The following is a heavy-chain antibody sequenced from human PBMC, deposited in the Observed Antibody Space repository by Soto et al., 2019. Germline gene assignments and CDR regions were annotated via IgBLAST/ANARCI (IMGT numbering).Heavy chain of an antibody. CDR1: GFTFSSYS. CDR2: ISSSSSYI. D-gene: IGHD2-2*01. V-gene: IGHV3-21*01. J-gene: IGHJ4*02. Sequence: VGSLRLSCAASGFTFSSYSMNWVRQAPGKGLEWVSSISSSSSYIYYADSVKGRFTISRDNAKNSLYLQMNSLRAEDTAVYYCARVSLHCSSTSCYIDYWGQGTLVTVS. CDR3: ARVSLHCSSTSCYIDY.